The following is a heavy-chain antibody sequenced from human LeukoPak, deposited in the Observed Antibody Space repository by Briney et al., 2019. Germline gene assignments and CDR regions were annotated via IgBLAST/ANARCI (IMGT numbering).Heavy chain of an antibody. CDR1: RFTFSTYG. CDR2: IRDDGSNK. Sequence: GVSLRLSCAASRFTFSTYGMHWVRQAPGKGLEGVAFIRDDGSNKYYADSVEGRFTISSDNSKNTLYLQMNSLRAEDTAAYYCAKDEGFSGSGSYDHNNWIDPWGQGTLVTVSS. V-gene: IGHV3-30*02. J-gene: IGHJ5*02. CDR3: AKDEGFSGSGSYDHNNWIDP. D-gene: IGHD3-10*01.